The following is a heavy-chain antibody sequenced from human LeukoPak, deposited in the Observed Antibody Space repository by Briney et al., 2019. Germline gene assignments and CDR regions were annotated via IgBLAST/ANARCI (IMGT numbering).Heavy chain of an antibody. D-gene: IGHD6-13*01. CDR2: MNPNSGNT. V-gene: IGHV1-8*01. J-gene: IGHJ4*02. Sequence: ASVKVSCKASGYTFTSYDINWVRQATGQGLEWMGWMNPNSGNTGYAQRFQGRVTMTRNTSISTAYMELSSLRSEDTAVYYCARGLRQQLVLCYYWGQGTLVTVSS. CDR1: GYTFTSYD. CDR3: ARGLRQQLVLCYY.